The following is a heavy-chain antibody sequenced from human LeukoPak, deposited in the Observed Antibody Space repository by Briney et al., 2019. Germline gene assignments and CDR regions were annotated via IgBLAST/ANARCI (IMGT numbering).Heavy chain of an antibody. D-gene: IGHD2-2*01. CDR3: ARHGTYQLLLSGAFDI. J-gene: IGHJ3*02. CDR1: GSISSGVYY. V-gene: IGHV4-30-4*08. Sequence: PSQTLSLTCGGSISSGVYYWSWIRQPPGKGLEWIGYISYTGSTCYNLSLKSRVSISLDTSKNQFSVRLSSVTAADTAVYYCARHGTYQLLLSGAFDIWGQGTMVTVSS. CDR2: ISYTGST.